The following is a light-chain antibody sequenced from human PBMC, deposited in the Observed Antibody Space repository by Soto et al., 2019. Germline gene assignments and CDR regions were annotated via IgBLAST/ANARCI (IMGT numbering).Light chain of an antibody. Sequence: EIVLTQSPATLSLSPGERATLSCRASQSVSSYLAWYQQKPGQAPRLLIYDASNRATGIPARFSGSGSGTDFTLTISSLEPEDFAVYYCQHPPTSFGGGTKVEI. CDR1: QSVSSY. V-gene: IGKV3-11*01. J-gene: IGKJ4*01. CDR3: QHPPTS. CDR2: DAS.